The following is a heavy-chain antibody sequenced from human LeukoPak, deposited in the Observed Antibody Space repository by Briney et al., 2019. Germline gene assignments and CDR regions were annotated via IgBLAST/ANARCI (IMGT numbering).Heavy chain of an antibody. CDR1: GFTFSSYS. V-gene: IGHV3-48*04. D-gene: IGHD2/OR15-2a*01. J-gene: IGHJ4*02. CDR3: ARGFYHFDY. Sequence: PGGSLRLSCAASGFTFSSYSMNWVRQAPGKGLEWVSYISSSGSTIYYADSVKGRFTISRDNAKNSLYLQMNSLRAEDTAVYFCARGFYHFDYWGQGTLVTVSS. CDR2: ISSSGSTI.